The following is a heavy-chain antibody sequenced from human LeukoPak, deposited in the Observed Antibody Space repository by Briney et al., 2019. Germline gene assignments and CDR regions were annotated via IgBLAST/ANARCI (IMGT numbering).Heavy chain of an antibody. J-gene: IGHJ4*02. Sequence: AAVKVSCMPSGYTFTSFDVNCVPQAPGEGGQWMGWRNPNSDITAYAQKFQGRVSMTWNTSISKAYMELSSLSSEDTAVYYCARRGAGTHFDYWGQGALVTVSS. CDR1: GYTFTSFD. V-gene: IGHV1-8*01. D-gene: IGHD6-19*01. CDR3: ARRGAGTHFDY. CDR2: RNPNSDIT.